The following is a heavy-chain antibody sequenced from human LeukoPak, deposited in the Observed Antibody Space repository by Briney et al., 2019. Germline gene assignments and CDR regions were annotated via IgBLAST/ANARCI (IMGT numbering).Heavy chain of an antibody. D-gene: IGHD2-2*01. CDR1: GYTFTSYD. CDR2: MNPNSGNT. J-gene: IGHJ5*02. Sequence: ASVKVSCKASGYTFTSYDINWVRQATGQGLEWMGWMNPNSGNTGYAQKFQGRVTMTRNTSISTAYMELSSLRSEDTAVYYCARGKLGYCSSTSCPWGFDPWGQGTQVTVSS. V-gene: IGHV1-8*01. CDR3: ARGKLGYCSSTSCPWGFDP.